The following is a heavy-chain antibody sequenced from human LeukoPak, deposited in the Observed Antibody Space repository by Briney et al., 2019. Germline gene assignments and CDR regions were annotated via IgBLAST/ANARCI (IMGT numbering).Heavy chain of an antibody. CDR2: IDPSDSYT. CDR3: ARRGFSYSGSHDY. CDR1: GYSFTSYW. V-gene: IGHV5-10-1*01. J-gene: IGHJ4*02. Sequence: LGESLKISCKGTGYSFTSYWISWVRQMPGKGLEWMGRIDPSDSYTNYSPSFQGHVTISADKSISTAYLQWSSLKASDTAMYYCARRGFSYSGSHDYWGQGTLVTVSS. D-gene: IGHD6-13*01.